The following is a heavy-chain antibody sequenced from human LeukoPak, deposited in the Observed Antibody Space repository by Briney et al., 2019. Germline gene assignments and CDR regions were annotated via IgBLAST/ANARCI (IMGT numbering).Heavy chain of an antibody. CDR1: GGSISSYY. Sequence: SETLSLTCTVSGGSISSYYWSWIRQPAGKGLEWIGRIYTSGSANYNPSLKSRVTISVDTSKNQFSLKLSSVSAADTAVYYCARQYSYGSFFDYWGQGTLVTVSS. CDR2: IYTSGSA. J-gene: IGHJ4*02. CDR3: ARQYSYGSFFDY. D-gene: IGHD5-18*01. V-gene: IGHV4-4*07.